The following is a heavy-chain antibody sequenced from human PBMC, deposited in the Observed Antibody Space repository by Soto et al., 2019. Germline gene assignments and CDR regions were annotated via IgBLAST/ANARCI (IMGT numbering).Heavy chain of an antibody. CDR2: MSHSGIT. J-gene: IGHJ4*02. CDR1: GDSISRSHW. D-gene: IGHD3-22*01. V-gene: IGHV4-4*02. CDR3: ARVRYDRSGFDH. Sequence: QVQLQESGPGLVRPSGALSVTCAVSGDSISRSHWWSWVRQSPGKGLEWIGDMSHSGITSYIPSLMGRVTFSGDKSKNQLSLKLTSVTAADTAVYYWARVRYDRSGFDHWGQGTLVSVSS.